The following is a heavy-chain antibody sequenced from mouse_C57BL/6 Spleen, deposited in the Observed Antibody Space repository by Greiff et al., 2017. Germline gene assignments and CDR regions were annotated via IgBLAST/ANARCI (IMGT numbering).Heavy chain of an antibody. Sequence: VQLQQPGAELVMPGASVKLSCKASGYTFTSYWMHWVKQRPGQGLEWIGEIDPSDSYTNYNQKFKGKSTLTVDKSSSTAYMQLSSLTSEDSAVYYCARGGSFYWYFDVWGTGTTVTVSS. D-gene: IGHD1-1*01. CDR3: ARGGSFYWYFDV. V-gene: IGHV1-69*01. J-gene: IGHJ1*03. CDR1: GYTFTSYW. CDR2: IDPSDSYT.